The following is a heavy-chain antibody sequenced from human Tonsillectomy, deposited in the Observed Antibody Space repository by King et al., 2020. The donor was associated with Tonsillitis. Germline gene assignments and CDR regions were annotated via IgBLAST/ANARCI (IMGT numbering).Heavy chain of an antibody. J-gene: IGHJ4*02. V-gene: IGHV3-23*04. CDR3: AKLGSFDY. CDR2: ISGSGGST. Sequence: QLVESGGGLVQPGGSLRLSCAASVFPFSSYAMSWVRQAPGKGLGWVSAISGSGGSTYYADSVKGRFTISRYNSKNTLYLQMNSLRAEETAVYYCAKLGSFDYWGQGTLVTVSS. D-gene: IGHD3-10*01. CDR1: VFPFSSYA.